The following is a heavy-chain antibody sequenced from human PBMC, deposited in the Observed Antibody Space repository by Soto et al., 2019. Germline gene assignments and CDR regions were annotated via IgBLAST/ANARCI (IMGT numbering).Heavy chain of an antibody. D-gene: IGHD3-3*01. CDR2: IWYDGNNK. CDR1: GFTFSDYG. CDR3: AREADYTDAFDI. V-gene: IGHV3-33*01. J-gene: IGHJ3*02. Sequence: QVQLVESGGGVVQPGRSLRLSCAASGFTFSDYGMHWVRQAPGKGLEWVAVIWYDGNNKYYTDSVKGRFTISRDNSKNTLYLQMNSLRAEDTAVYYCAREADYTDAFDIWGQGTMVTVSS.